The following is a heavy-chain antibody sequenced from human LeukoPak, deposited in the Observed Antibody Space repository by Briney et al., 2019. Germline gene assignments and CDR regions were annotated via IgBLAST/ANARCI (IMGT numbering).Heavy chain of an antibody. V-gene: IGHV3-53*01. CDR2: IYSGGST. D-gene: IGHD6-6*01. Sequence: GGSLRLSCAASGFTVSSNYMSWVRQAPGKGLEWVSVIYSGGSTYYADSVKGRFTISRDNSKNTLYLQMNSLRAEDTAVYYCARSSIAARPSPYYYYYGMDVWGQGTTVTVSS. CDR3: ARSSIAARPSPYYYYYGMDV. J-gene: IGHJ6*02. CDR1: GFTVSSNY.